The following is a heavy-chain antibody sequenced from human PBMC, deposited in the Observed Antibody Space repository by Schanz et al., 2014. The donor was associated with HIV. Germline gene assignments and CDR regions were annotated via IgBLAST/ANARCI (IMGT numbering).Heavy chain of an antibody. D-gene: IGHD3-22*01. CDR3: AKPEYDSRGNSQSHFDY. Sequence: EVQLLESGGGLEQPGGSLRLSCAASGFTFSSYAMSWVRQAPGKGLEWVSTISGSGVSTFYAGSVKGRFAISRDKSKNTLYLQMNSLRVEDTAVYYCAKPEYDSRGNSQSHFDYWGQGTLVTVSS. CDR2: ISGSGVST. V-gene: IGHV3-23*01. CDR1: GFTFSSYA. J-gene: IGHJ4*02.